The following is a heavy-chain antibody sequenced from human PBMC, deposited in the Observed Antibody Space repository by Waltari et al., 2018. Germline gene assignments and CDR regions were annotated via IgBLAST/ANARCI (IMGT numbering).Heavy chain of an antibody. J-gene: IGHJ4*02. Sequence: EVQLVESGGGLVQPGGSLRLSCAASGFTFINSWMTWVRQAPGKGREWVDTIKEGGSQKYDVDSVNGRFSTSRDNAKNSLYLQMNSLRAEDTAVYYCARFGPTATPDYWGQGTLVTVSS. D-gene: IGHD1-1*01. CDR2: IKEGGSQK. CDR3: ARFGPTATPDY. CDR1: GFTFINSW. V-gene: IGHV3-7*01.